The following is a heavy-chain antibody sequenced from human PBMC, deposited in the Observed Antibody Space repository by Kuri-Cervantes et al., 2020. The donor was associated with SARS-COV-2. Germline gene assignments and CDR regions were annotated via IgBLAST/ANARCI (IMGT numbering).Heavy chain of an antibody. V-gene: IGHV3-30*03. J-gene: IGHJ5*02. CDR2: ISYDGSNK. D-gene: IGHD2-2*01. CDR1: GFTFSSYG. CDR3: AREVVVPAAGFDP. Sequence: GESLKISCAASGFTFSSYGMHWVRQAPGKGLEWMAVISYDGSNKYYADSVKGRFTISRDNSKNTLYLQMNSLRAEDTAVYYCAREVVVPAAGFDPWGQGTLVTVSS.